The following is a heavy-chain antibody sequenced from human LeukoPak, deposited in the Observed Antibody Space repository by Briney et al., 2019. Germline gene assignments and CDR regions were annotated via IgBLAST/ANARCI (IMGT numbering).Heavy chain of an antibody. CDR1: GSMFEDYA. Sequence: GGSLRLFCAASGSMFEDYAMQWVRRPPGKGLEWVSLITGDGSGTYYADSVKDRFSISRDNSKNSLYLQMNGLRSEDTALYYCARDREEEAFGADYYFDYWGQGNLVTVSS. CDR3: ARDREEEAFGADYYFDY. D-gene: IGHD3-3*02. CDR2: ITGDGSGT. J-gene: IGHJ4*02. V-gene: IGHV3-43*02.